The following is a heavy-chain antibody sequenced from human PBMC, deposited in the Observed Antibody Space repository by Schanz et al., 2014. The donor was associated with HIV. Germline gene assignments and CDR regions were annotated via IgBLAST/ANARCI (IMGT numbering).Heavy chain of an antibody. CDR1: GFPFSNYA. V-gene: IGHV3-23*04. CDR2: ISSSGGGT. Sequence: VQLVESGGGLVKPGGSLRLSCAASGFPFSNYAMSWVRQAPGKGLEWVSGISSSGGGTFYADSVKGRFTISRDNSKNTLYLQMNSLRAEDTAVYYCASWGSWAVTTPYYFDYWGQGTLVTVSS. D-gene: IGHD2-15*01. J-gene: IGHJ4*02. CDR3: ASWGSWAVTTPYYFDY.